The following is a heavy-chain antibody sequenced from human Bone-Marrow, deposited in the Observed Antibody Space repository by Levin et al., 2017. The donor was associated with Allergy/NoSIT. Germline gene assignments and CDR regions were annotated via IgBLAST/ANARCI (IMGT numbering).Heavy chain of an antibody. Sequence: GGSLRLSCAASGFTFSSYGMHWVRQAPGKGLEWVAVISYDGSNKYYADSVKGRFTISRDNSKNTLYLQMNSLRAEDTAVYYCAKGDLSSGYYPYTWGQGTLVTVSS. CDR2: ISYDGSNK. CDR1: GFTFSSYG. CDR3: AKGDLSSGYYPYT. D-gene: IGHD3-22*01. J-gene: IGHJ5*02. V-gene: IGHV3-30*18.